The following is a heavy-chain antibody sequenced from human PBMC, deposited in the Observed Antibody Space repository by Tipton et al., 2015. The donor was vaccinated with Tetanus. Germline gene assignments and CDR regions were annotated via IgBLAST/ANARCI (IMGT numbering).Heavy chain of an antibody. D-gene: IGHD6-19*01. Sequence: TLSLTCTVSGGSINRGDYYWTWIRQSPGKGLEWIGYIYYNGNIYYNPSPESRAIISGDTSKNQFSLKLTSVSAADTAVYYCARGNGEGSGWYTYWGQGTQVTVAS. V-gene: IGHV4-30-4*01. CDR1: GGSINRGDYY. CDR3: ARGNGEGSGWYTY. CDR2: IYYNGNI. J-gene: IGHJ4*02.